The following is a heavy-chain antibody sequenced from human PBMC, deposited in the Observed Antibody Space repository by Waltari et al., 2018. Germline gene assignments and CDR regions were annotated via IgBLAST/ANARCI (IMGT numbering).Heavy chain of an antibody. CDR1: GGSFSGYS. J-gene: IGHJ3*02. CDR3: ARQEIIVEVTGDGFDI. Sequence: QVQLQQWGAGLLKPSETLSLTCAVYGGSFSGYSWSWIRQPPGKGLEWIGEISHSGTTNYNPSLKSRVTISLDTSKNQFSLKLSSVTAADTAVYYCARQEIIVEVTGDGFDIWGQGTMVTVSS. D-gene: IGHD2-21*02. V-gene: IGHV4-34*01. CDR2: ISHSGTT.